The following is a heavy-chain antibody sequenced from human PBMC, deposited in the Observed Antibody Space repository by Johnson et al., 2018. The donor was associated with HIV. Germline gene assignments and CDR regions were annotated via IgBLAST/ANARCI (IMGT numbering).Heavy chain of an antibody. CDR2: ITWNSGTI. CDR1: GFTFDDYV. V-gene: IGHV3-9*01. CDR3: AKDGHSYGRGPDAFDI. Sequence: VQLVESGGGLEQPGRSLRLSCAASGFTFDDYVMHWVRQAPGKGLEWVSGITWNSGTIGYADSVKGRFTISRDNVKNSLYLQMNSLRAEDTAVYYCAKDGHSYGRGPDAFDIWGQGTMVTVSS. D-gene: IGHD5-18*01. J-gene: IGHJ3*02.